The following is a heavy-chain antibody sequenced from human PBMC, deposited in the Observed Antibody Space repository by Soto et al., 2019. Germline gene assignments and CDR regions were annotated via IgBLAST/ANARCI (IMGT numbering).Heavy chain of an antibody. CDR1: GYTFTSYD. J-gene: IGHJ5*02. Sequence: AXVKVSCKASGYTFTSYDIHWVRQATGQGLEWMGWMNPNSGNTGYAQKFQGRVTMTRNTSISTAYMELRSLISDDTAVYYCARDHGLSEWFDPWGQGTLVTVSS. V-gene: IGHV1-8*01. CDR3: ARDHGLSEWFDP. D-gene: IGHD6-19*01. CDR2: MNPNSGNT.